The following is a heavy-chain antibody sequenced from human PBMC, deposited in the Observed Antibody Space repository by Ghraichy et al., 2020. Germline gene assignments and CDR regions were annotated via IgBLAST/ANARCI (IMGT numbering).Heavy chain of an antibody. CDR1: GFTFGDYG. D-gene: IGHD3-10*01. V-gene: IGHV3-49*04. J-gene: IGHJ4*02. CDR2: IRNKAYGGTI. CDR3: TRVYGSGTFMPDY. Sequence: GESLNISCTASGFTFGDYGVSWVRQAPGKGLEWVGFIRNKAYGGTIEYAASVKGRFTISRDDSKGIARLQMNSLKTEDTAVYYCTRVYGSGTFMPDYWGQGTLVTVSS.